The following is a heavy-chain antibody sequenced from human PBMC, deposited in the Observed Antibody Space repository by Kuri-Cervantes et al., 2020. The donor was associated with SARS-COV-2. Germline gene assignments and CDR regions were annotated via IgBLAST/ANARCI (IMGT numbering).Heavy chain of an antibody. V-gene: IGHV4-34*01. CDR2: INHSGST. J-gene: IGHJ4*02. Sequence: SQTLSLTCAVSGGSFSGYYWSWIRQPPGKGLEWIGEINHSGSTNYNPSLKSRVTISVDTSKNQFSLKLSSVTAADTAVYYCARGPVIVGDTRRRVLDYWGQGTLVTVSS. D-gene: IGHD1-26*01. CDR3: ARGPVIVGDTRRRVLDY. CDR1: GGSFSGYY.